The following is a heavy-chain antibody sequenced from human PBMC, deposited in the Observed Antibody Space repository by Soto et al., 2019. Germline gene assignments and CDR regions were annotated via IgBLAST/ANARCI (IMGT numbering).Heavy chain of an antibody. CDR1: GFSLTTSGLG. Sequence: QITLKESGPTLVKPTQTLTLTCTFSGFSLTTSGLGLAGLRQPPGKALEWLALITWDDDKRYSLSLKSRLTITKDTSNNQVVLTMTNMDPVDTATYYCAHRRGLEIFDPWGQGTLVTVSS. D-gene: IGHD3-3*01. CDR3: AHRRGLEIFDP. J-gene: IGHJ5*02. CDR2: ITWDDDK. V-gene: IGHV2-5*02.